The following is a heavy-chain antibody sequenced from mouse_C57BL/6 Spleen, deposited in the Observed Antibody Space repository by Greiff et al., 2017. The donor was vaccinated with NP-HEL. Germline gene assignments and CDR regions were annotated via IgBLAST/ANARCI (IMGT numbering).Heavy chain of an antibody. CDR3: ARGASSGYVGFAY. Sequence: VKLVESGAELARPGASVKLSCKASGYTFTSYGISWVKQRTGQGLEWIGEIYPRSGNTYYNEKFKGKATLTADKSSSTAYMELRSLTSEDSAVYFCARGASSGYVGFAYWGQGTLVTVSA. CDR1: GYTFTSYG. CDR2: IYPRSGNT. D-gene: IGHD3-2*02. J-gene: IGHJ3*01. V-gene: IGHV1-81*01.